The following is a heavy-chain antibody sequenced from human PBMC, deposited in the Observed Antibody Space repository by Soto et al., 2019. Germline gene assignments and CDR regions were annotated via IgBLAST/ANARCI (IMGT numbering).Heavy chain of an antibody. V-gene: IGHV3-15*07. Sequence: EVQLVESGGGLVQPGRSLRLSCAASGIIFTNAWMNWVRQAPGKGLEWVGRIKSKSDGGTTDYAAPMKGRFTISRDDSKNTLYLQLNGLKAEDTAVYYCSTGVRYSYGEIDYWGQGTLVTVSS. CDR2: IKSKSDGGTT. J-gene: IGHJ4*02. D-gene: IGHD5-18*01. CDR3: STGVRYSYGEIDY. CDR1: GIIFTNAW.